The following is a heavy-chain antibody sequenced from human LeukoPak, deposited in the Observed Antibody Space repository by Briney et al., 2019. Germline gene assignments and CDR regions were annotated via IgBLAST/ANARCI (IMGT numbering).Heavy chain of an antibody. J-gene: IGHJ4*02. V-gene: IGHV3-23*01. CDR3: ATHSTGWYYFDY. CDR1: GFTFSSYA. D-gene: IGHD6-19*01. Sequence: GGFLRLSCAASGFTFSSYAMNWVRQAPGKGLEWVSSISGSGAGTYYADSVKGRFTISRDNSKNTLYLQMNSLRAEDTAVYYCATHSTGWYYFDYWGQGTLVTVTS. CDR2: ISGSGAGT.